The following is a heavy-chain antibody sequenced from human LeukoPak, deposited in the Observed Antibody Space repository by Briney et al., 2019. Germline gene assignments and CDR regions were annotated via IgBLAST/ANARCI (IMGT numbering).Heavy chain of an antibody. CDR1: GYAFTSYG. Sequence: ASVKVSCKASGYAFTSYGISWVRQAPGQGLEWMGWISAYNGNTNYAQKLQGRVTMTTDTSTSTAYMELRSLRSDDTAVYYCARVLGRYCTGGVYYWYWFDPWGQGTLVTVSS. D-gene: IGHD2-8*02. V-gene: IGHV1-18*01. CDR2: ISAYNGNT. J-gene: IGHJ5*02. CDR3: ARVLGRYCTGGVYYWYWFDP.